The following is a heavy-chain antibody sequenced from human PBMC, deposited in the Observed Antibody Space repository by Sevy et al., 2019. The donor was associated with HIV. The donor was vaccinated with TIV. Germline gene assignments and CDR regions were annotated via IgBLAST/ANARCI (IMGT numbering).Heavy chain of an antibody. V-gene: IGHV3-23*01. CDR3: AREGCSRPHDY. CDR1: GFAFYEYS. J-gene: IGHJ4*02. D-gene: IGHD2-8*01. CDR2: LSFGCGKI. Sequence: GGSLRLSCAASGFAFYEYSMSWIRQAPGKGLEWVTTLSFGCGKINYADSVRGRFTISRDNSKNSFYLQMDNLRVEDTALYYCAREGCSRPHDYWGQGTRVTVSS.